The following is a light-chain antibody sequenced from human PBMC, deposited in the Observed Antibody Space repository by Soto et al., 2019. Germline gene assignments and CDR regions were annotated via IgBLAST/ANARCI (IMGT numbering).Light chain of an antibody. V-gene: IGKV1-39*01. J-gene: IGKJ2*01. Sequence: DIQMTQSASSLSASVGDRVTITCRASHSISSYLNRYQQKPGKAPKLLIYAASSLQSGAPSKFSGSGSGTDFTLTISSLQPEDFETYYCQQSYSTPPTCGLWTKLEVE. CDR2: AAS. CDR1: HSISSY. CDR3: QQSYSTPPT.